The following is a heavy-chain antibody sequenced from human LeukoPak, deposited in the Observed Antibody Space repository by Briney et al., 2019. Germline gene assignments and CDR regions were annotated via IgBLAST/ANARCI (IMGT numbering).Heavy chain of an antibody. J-gene: IGHJ4*02. D-gene: IGHD4-11*01. Sequence: SETLSLTCTLSGGSITNTKYYWGWIRQPPGKGLEWIGSIYYTGSTYYNPSLKSRVTISVDTSKNQFSLKLRSVTAADTALYYCTRHTGYISGQYSNYEDSWGQGTLVTVSS. V-gene: IGHV4-39*01. CDR1: GGSITNTKYY. CDR3: TRHTGYISGQYSNYEDS. CDR2: IYYTGST.